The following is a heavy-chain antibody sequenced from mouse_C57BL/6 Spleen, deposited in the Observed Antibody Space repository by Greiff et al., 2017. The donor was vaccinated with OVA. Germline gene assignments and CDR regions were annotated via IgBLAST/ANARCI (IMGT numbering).Heavy chain of an antibody. D-gene: IGHD1-1*01. J-gene: IGHJ1*03. Sequence: QVQLQQPGAELVKPGASVKLSCKASGYTFTSYWMQWVKQRPGQGLEWIGEIDPSDSYTNYNQKFKGKATLTVDTSSSTAYMQRSSLTSEDSAVYYCARVLTTVVRYFDVWGTGTTVTVSS. V-gene: IGHV1-50*01. CDR1: GYTFTSYW. CDR3: ARVLTTVVRYFDV. CDR2: IDPSDSYT.